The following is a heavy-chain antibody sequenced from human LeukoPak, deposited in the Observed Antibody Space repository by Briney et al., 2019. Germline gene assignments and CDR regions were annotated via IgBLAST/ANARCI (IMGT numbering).Heavy chain of an antibody. CDR1: GGSISSYY. CDR2: IYDSGST. CDR3: ARQSISGSSLSYFDY. D-gene: IGHD3-22*01. V-gene: IGHV4-59*01. Sequence: PSETLSLTCTVSGGSISSYYWSWIRQPPGKGLELNGNIYDSGSTNYNPSLKSRVTISVDTSKNQCSLKLSSVTAADTAVYYCARQSISGSSLSYFDYWGQGTLVNVSS. J-gene: IGHJ4*02.